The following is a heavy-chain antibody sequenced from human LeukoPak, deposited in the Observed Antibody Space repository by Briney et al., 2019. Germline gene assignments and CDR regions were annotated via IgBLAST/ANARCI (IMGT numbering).Heavy chain of an antibody. V-gene: IGHV4-39*07. CDR1: GGPISSGGSY. J-gene: IGHJ2*01. Sequence: PSETLSLTCTVSGGPISSGGSYWGWIRQPPGKGLEWIGSAYYSGSTYYSPSLRSRVTISVDTSKNQFSLQLRSVTAADTAVYYCSRRDCSQTSCFYWYFDLWGRGTQLTVSS. CDR2: AYYSGST. D-gene: IGHD2-2*01. CDR3: SRRDCSQTSCFYWYFDL.